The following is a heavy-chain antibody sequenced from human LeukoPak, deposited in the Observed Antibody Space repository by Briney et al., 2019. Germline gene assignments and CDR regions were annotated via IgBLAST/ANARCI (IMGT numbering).Heavy chain of an antibody. D-gene: IGHD3-22*01. Sequence: SETLSLTCTVSGGSTSSSSYYSGWTSQHPGNGLESIGCILYSGSTYSNTSLKSRVPIPVKTSKIQFSLKLSSVTAADTAVYYCARGMRYYYDNSGYSPYYFDYWVQGTLVTVCS. CDR3: ARGMRYYYDNSGYSPYYFDY. V-gene: IGHV4-39*07. CDR1: GGSTSSSSYY. CDR2: ILYSGST. J-gene: IGHJ4*02.